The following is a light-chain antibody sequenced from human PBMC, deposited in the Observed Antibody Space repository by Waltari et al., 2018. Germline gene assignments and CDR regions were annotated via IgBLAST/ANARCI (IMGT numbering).Light chain of an antibody. Sequence: EIVLTQSPGTLSLSPGERATLSCRASQSVTSISLTWDQQKVGQAPRLLIYGTSSRATGIPDRFSGSGSGTDFTLTISRLEPEDFAVYYCQQYDGEVVTFGGGTKVEI. CDR1: QSVTSIS. CDR2: GTS. V-gene: IGKV3-20*01. CDR3: QQYDGEVVT. J-gene: IGKJ4*01.